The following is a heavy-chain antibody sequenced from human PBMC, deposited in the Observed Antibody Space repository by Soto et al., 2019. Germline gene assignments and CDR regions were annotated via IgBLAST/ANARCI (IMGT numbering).Heavy chain of an antibody. V-gene: IGHV5-51*01. D-gene: IGHD3-10*01. CDR3: VIRYYYGSGSHVDYYYMDV. CDR1: GYSFTSYW. Sequence: GESLKISCKGSGYSFTSYWIGWVRQMPGKGLEWMGIIYPGDSDTRYSPSFQGQVTISADKSISTAYLQWSSLKASDTAVYYCVIRYYYGSGSHVDYYYMDVWGKGTTVTVSS. J-gene: IGHJ6*03. CDR2: IYPGDSDT.